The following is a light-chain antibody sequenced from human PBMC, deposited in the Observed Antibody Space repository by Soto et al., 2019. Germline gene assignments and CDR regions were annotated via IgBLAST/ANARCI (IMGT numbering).Light chain of an antibody. J-gene: IGKJ1*01. CDR3: RRYTNWLPVT. CDR1: QSVSSN. Sequence: EIAMTQSPATLSVSPGERATLSCRASQSVSSNLAWYQQKPGQAPRRLIYGASTGATGIPAMCSGSESGTEFSLTISSLQYEDFAVYYCRRYTNWLPVTFGQGTKVEI. CDR2: GAS. V-gene: IGKV3-15*01.